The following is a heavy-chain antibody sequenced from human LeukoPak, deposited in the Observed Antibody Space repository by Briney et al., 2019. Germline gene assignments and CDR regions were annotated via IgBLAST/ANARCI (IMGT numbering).Heavy chain of an antibody. J-gene: IGHJ4*02. V-gene: IGHV1-18*01. Sequence: GASVKVSCKASGYIFTSYGISWVRQGPGQGLEWVGWIRAYNGNTKFAPNLQDRVTMTTDTSTATAYMELRSLRLNDTAVYFCARARPGAYCGTTSCFSDYWGQGALVTVSS. CDR2: IRAYNGNT. CDR3: ARARPGAYCGTTSCFSDY. D-gene: IGHD2-2*01. CDR1: GYIFTSYG.